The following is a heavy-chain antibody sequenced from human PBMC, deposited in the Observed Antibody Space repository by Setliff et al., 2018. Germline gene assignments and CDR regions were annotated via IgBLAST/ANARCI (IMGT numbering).Heavy chain of an antibody. J-gene: IGHJ4*02. V-gene: IGHV4-39*01. CDR1: GGSISSGSYY. CDR2: MYYSGST. D-gene: IGHD3-10*01. Sequence: SETLSLTCSVSGGSISSGSYYWGWIRQSPGKGLEWIGSMYYSGSTYYNPSLKGRVTLSVDTTKNQLSLRLTSMTAADTAVYFCARHLLVQGTYHFDYWGQGSPVTVSS. CDR3: ARHLLVQGTYHFDY.